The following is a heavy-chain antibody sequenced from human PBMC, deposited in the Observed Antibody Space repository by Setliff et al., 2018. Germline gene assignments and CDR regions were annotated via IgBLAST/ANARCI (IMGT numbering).Heavy chain of an antibody. CDR3: ARGHGHCTSTSCYPGYYYYMDV. Sequence: GGSLRLSCAASGFTFSSYSMNWVRQAQGKGLEWVSYISSSTNYTNYADSVKGGFTISRDNARNSLYLQMNSLRAGDTAVYYCARGHGHCTSTSCYPGYYYYMDVWGKGTTVTVSS. D-gene: IGHD2-2*01. J-gene: IGHJ6*03. CDR1: GFTFSSYS. CDR2: ISSSTNYT. V-gene: IGHV3-21*05.